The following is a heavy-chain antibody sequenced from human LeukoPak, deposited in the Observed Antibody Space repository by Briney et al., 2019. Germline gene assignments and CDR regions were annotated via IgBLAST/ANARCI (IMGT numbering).Heavy chain of an antibody. CDR2: INPKSGDT. J-gene: IGHJ4*02. V-gene: IGHV1-2*02. CDR1: EYTFTGYY. D-gene: IGHD1-1*01. Sequence: ASVKVSCKTFEYTFTGYYMHWVRQAPGQGLEWMGWINPKSGDTKYEQKFQGRVTMTRDTSISTAYVELISLRSDDTAVYYCARGREMGGSTLSLSGYWGQGTLVTVSS. CDR3: ARGREMGGSTLSLSGY.